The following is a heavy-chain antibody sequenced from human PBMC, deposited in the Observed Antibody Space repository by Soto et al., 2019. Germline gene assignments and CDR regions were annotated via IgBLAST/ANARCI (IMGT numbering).Heavy chain of an antibody. J-gene: IGHJ6*02. V-gene: IGHV1-69*06. CDR3: ARGTYCRGIGCYGGYYSHYDMDV. CDR1: GGTFNNFA. Sequence: QVQLVQSGAEVKKPGSSVKVSCKASGGTFNNFAINWVRLAPGQGLEWMGGIIPIFDSPNYAQKFKDRVTITADKSTTTAYMELSSLTSDDTAIYYCARGTYCRGIGCYGGYYSHYDMDVWGQGTTVSVSS. CDR2: IIPIFDSP. D-gene: IGHD2-15*01.